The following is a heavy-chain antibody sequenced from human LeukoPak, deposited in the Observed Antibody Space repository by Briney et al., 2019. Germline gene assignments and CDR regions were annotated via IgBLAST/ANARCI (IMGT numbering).Heavy chain of an antibody. V-gene: IGHV4-59*01. CDR1: GGSISSYY. J-gene: IGHJ6*02. D-gene: IGHD4-17*01. Sequence: SETLSLTCTVSGGSISSYYWSWIRQPPGKGLEWIGYIYYSGSTNYNPSLKSRVTISVDTSKNQFSLKLSSVTAADTAVYYCARVDYGDYPYYYCGMDVWGQGTTVTVSS. CDR2: IYYSGST. CDR3: ARVDYGDYPYYYCGMDV.